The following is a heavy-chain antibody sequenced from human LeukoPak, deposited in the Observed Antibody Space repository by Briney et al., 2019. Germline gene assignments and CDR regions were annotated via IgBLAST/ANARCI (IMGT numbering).Heavy chain of an antibody. CDR3: AKDRIVVVAAPFDY. CDR2: ISGSGGSA. CDR1: GFTFSSYW. D-gene: IGHD2-15*01. V-gene: IGHV3-23*01. J-gene: IGHJ4*02. Sequence: PGGSLRLSCAASGFTFSSYWMHWVRQAPGKGLEWVSAISGSGGSAYYADSVKGRFTISRDNSRNTLYLQMNSLRAEDTALYYCAKDRIVVVAAPFDYWGQGTLVTVSS.